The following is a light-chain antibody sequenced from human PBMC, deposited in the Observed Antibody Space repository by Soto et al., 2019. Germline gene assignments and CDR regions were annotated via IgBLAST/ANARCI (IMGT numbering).Light chain of an antibody. CDR3: QQFNSYPLT. V-gene: IGKV1-13*02. CDR1: QGISSA. CDR2: DAS. J-gene: IGKJ4*01. Sequence: AIQLTQSPSSLSASVGDRVTITCRASQGISSALAWYQQKPGKAPNLLIYDASCLESGVPSRFSSSGSGTNFTLTITSLQPEDVATDYCQQFNSYPLTFGGGTKVEIK.